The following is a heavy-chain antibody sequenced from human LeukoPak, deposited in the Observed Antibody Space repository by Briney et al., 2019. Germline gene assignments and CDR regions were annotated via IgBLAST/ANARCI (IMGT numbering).Heavy chain of an antibody. CDR2: ISSSSSYI. Sequence: GGSLRLSCAAFGFTFSSYSMNWVRQAPGKGLEWVSSISSSSSYIYYADSVKGRFTISRDNAKNSLYLQMNSLRVEDTAVYYCARGDGVYVYWGQGTLVTVSS. CDR3: ARGDGVYVY. V-gene: IGHV3-21*04. D-gene: IGHD5/OR15-5a*01. CDR1: GFTFSSYS. J-gene: IGHJ4*02.